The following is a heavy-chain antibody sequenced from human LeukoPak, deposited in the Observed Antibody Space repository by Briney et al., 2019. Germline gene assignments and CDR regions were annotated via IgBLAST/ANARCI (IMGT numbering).Heavy chain of an antibody. V-gene: IGHV4-34*01. CDR2: INHSGST. J-gene: IGHJ3*02. CDR3: ARAPHCSSTSCYVSAFDI. CDR1: GGSFSGYY. Sequence: PSETLSLTCAVYGGSFSGYYWSWIRQPPGKGLEWIGEINHSGSTNYNPSLKSRVTISVDTSKNQFSLKLSSVTAADTAVYYCARAPHCSSTSCYVSAFDIWGQGTMVTVSS. D-gene: IGHD2-2*01.